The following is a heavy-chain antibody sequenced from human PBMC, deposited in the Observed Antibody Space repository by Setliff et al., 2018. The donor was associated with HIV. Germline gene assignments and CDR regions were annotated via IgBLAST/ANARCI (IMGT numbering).Heavy chain of an antibody. Sequence: PSETLSLTCSVSGGSINRGTYYWTWIRQSAGKGLEWIGHIYITGSTDYNPSLKSRVTISVDTSKNQFSLKLSSVTAADTAVYYCARHNCGTTACYGVVVWGQGSTVTVSS. J-gene: IGHJ6*02. CDR2: IYITGST. D-gene: IGHD2-2*01. CDR1: GGSINRGTYY. CDR3: ARHNCGTTACYGVVV. V-gene: IGHV4-61*10.